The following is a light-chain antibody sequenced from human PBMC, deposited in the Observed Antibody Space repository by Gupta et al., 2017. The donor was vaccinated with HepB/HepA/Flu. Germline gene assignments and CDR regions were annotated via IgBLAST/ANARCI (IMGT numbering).Light chain of an antibody. V-gene: IGLV2-14*01. J-gene: IGLJ3*02. Sequence: QSALTQPASVSGSPGQSNTLSCTGTSSDVGDYNSVSWYQQHPGKAPKVMIFDVSNRPSGASNRFSGSKSGNTASLTISGLQAEDEADYFCSSYTSNSTWVFGGGTKLTVL. CDR1: SSDVGDYNS. CDR3: SSYTSNSTWV. CDR2: DVS.